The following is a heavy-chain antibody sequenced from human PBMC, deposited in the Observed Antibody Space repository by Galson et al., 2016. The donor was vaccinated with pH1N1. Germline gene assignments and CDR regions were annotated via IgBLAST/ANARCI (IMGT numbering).Heavy chain of an antibody. V-gene: IGHV4-38-2*01. D-gene: IGHD3-22*01. J-gene: IGHJ4*02. CDR2: IYHSGTT. CDR1: GYSIRNGYF. CDR3: ARHPRYCDSSGYYFDY. Sequence: TLSLTCAVSGYSIRNGYFWGWIRQPPGQGLEWIGIIYHSGTTYYNPSLESRVTISVDTSKNQFSLKVKSVTAADTAFYFCARHPRYCDSSGYYFDYWGQGILVTVSS.